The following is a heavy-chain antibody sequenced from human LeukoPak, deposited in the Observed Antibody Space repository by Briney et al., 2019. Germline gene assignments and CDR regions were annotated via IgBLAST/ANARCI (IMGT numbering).Heavy chain of an antibody. V-gene: IGHV3-66*02. CDR2: IYSGGST. J-gene: IGHJ4*02. Sequence: GGSLRLSCAASGFTVSSNYMSWVRQAPGKGLEWVSVIYSGGSTYYADSVKGRFTISRDNSKSTLYLQMNSMRAEDTAVYYCARDLGSGYSFDYWGQGTLVTVSS. CDR3: ARDLGSGYSFDY. D-gene: IGHD3-22*01. CDR1: GFTVSSNY.